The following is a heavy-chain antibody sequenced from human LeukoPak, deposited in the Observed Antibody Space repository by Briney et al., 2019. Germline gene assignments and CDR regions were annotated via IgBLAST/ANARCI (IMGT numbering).Heavy chain of an antibody. CDR3: ARHGLGYDSNPYDAFDI. J-gene: IGHJ3*02. Sequence: PSETLSLTCTVSGGSISSYYWSWIRQPPGKGLEWIGYIYYSGSTNYNPSLKSRVTISVDTSKNQFSLKLSSVTAADTAVYYCARHGLGYDSNPYDAFDIWGQGTMVTVSS. CDR2: IYYSGST. D-gene: IGHD3-22*01. CDR1: GGSISSYY. V-gene: IGHV4-59*08.